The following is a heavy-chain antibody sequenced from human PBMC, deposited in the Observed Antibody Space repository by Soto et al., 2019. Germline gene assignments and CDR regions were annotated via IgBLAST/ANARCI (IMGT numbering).Heavy chain of an antibody. V-gene: IGHV4-61*01. CDR1: GGSVSSGSYY. Sequence: SETLSLTCTVSGGSVSSGSYYWSWIRQPPGKGLEWIGYIYYSGSTNYNPSLKSRVTISVDTSKNQFSLKLSSVTAADTAVYYCARVSGYSYGRGLDIWGQGTMVTVSS. CDR2: IYYSGST. D-gene: IGHD5-18*01. J-gene: IGHJ3*02. CDR3: ARVSGYSYGRGLDI.